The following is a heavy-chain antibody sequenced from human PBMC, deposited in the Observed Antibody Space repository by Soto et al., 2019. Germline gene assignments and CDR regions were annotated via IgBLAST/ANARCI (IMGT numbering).Heavy chain of an antibody. CDR2: IYYSGST. CDR3: ARHQPDYGGNSWYFDY. CDR1: GGSISSSSYY. D-gene: IGHD4-17*01. J-gene: IGHJ4*02. V-gene: IGHV4-39*01. Sequence: QLQLQESGPGLVKPSETLSLTCTVSGGSISSSSYYWGWIRQPPGKGLEWIGSIYYSGSTYYNPSLKSRVTISVDTSKNQFSLQLSSVTAADTAVYYCARHQPDYGGNSWYFDYWGQGTLVTVSS.